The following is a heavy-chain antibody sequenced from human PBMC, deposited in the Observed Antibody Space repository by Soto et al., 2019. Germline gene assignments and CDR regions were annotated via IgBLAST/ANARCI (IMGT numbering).Heavy chain of an antibody. Sequence: SETLSLTCTVSGGSISTYYWSWIRQPAGKGLEWIGRIYTSGDTYYNPSLESRVTMSVDTSKSQFSLRLSSVTAADTAVYYCARDAYYFDTSGYYLVDNWGQGTLVTVSS. CDR1: GGSISTYY. CDR2: IYTSGDT. CDR3: ARDAYYFDTSGYYLVDN. V-gene: IGHV4-4*07. J-gene: IGHJ4*02. D-gene: IGHD3-22*01.